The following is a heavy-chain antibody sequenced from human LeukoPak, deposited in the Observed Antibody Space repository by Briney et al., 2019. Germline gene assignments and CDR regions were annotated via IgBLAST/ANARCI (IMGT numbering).Heavy chain of an antibody. V-gene: IGHV3-33*08. CDR3: ARDLITMVRGSYGMDV. CDR2: IWYDGSNK. D-gene: IGHD3-10*01. CDR1: GFTVSSNY. J-gene: IGHJ6*02. Sequence: GGSLRLSCAASGFTVSSNYMSWVRQAPGKGLEWVAVIWYDGSNKYYADSVKGRFTISRDNSKNTLYPQMNSLRAEDTAVYYCARDLITMVRGSYGMDVWGQGTTVTVSS.